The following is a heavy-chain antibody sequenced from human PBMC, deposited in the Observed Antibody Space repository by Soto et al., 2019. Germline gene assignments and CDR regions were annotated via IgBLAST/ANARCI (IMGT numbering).Heavy chain of an antibody. CDR1: GGSFSGYY. D-gene: IGHD3-3*01. CDR3: ARCPSNYDFWCGYRPADYYYMDV. Sequence: QVQLRQWGAGLLKPSETLSLTCAVYGGSFSGYYWIWIRQPPGKGLEWIGEINHSGGTNYDPSLRSRVTISVDTSKYQFSLRLTSVTAADTAVYYCARCPSNYDFWCGYRPADYYYMDVWGKGTTVTVSS. CDR2: INHSGGT. V-gene: IGHV4-34*01. J-gene: IGHJ6*03.